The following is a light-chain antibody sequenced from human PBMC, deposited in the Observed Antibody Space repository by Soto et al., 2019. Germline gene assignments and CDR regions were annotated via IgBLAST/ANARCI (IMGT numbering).Light chain of an antibody. CDR1: SSDVGGYNY. J-gene: IGLJ2*01. V-gene: IGLV2-8*01. CDR2: EVN. Sequence: QSALTQPPSASGSPGQSVTISCTGTSSDVGGYNYVSWYQQHPGKAPKLMIYEVNKRPSGVPDRFSGSKSGNTASPTVSGLQAEDEADYYCSSFAGSNRVVFGGGTKLAVL. CDR3: SSFAGSNRVV.